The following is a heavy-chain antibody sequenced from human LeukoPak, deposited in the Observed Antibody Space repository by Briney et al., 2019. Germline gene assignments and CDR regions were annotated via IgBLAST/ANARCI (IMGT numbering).Heavy chain of an antibody. J-gene: IGHJ4*02. CDR2: MYYSGIT. Sequence: SETLSLTCTVSGGSISSSSYYWGWIRQPPGKGLEWIGSMYYSGITHYNPSLKSRVTISVDTSKNQFSLKLSSVTAADTAVYYCARHSSGQLIHNWGQGTLVTVSS. V-gene: IGHV4-39*01. CDR1: GGSISSSSYY. D-gene: IGHD1-1*01. CDR3: ARHSSGQLIHN.